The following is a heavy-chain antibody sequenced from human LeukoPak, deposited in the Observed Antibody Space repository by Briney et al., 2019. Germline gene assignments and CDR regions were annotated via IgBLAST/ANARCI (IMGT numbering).Heavy chain of an antibody. D-gene: IGHD2-2*01. V-gene: IGHV3-33*08. Sequence: GGSLRLSCVASGITFTAYTMHWVRQAPGKGLEWVADIWNDGGKEYYADSVKGRFTISRDNSKNTLYLQMNSLRAEDTAIYYCARDRWYCGTTSCSCLDLWGQGTMLTVSS. CDR2: IWNDGGKE. CDR3: ARDRWYCGTTSCSCLDL. CDR1: GITFTAYT. J-gene: IGHJ3*01.